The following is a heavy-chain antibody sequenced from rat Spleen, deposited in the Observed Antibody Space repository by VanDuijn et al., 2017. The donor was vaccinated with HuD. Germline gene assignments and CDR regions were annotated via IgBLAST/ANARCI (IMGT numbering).Heavy chain of an antibody. D-gene: IGHD1-7*01. CDR3: ARPSYGYPFAY. J-gene: IGHJ3*01. V-gene: IGHV5-7*01. CDR1: GFTFSDYN. Sequence: EVQLVESGGGLVQPGRSLKLSCAASGFTFSDYNMAWVRQAPKKGLEGVATITYDGSSTYYRDSVKGRFTISRDNAKSTLYLQMDSLRSEDTATYSCARPSYGYPFAYWGQGTLVTVSS. CDR2: ITYDGSST.